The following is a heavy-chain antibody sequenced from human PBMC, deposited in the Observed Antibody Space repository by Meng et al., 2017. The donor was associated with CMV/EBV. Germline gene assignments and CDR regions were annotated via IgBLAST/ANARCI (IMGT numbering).Heavy chain of an antibody. V-gene: IGHV1-46*01. CDR2: INPSGGST. CDR3: ARDKIQLWPTVGYFDY. CDR1: GYTFTSYY. J-gene: IGHJ4*02. Sequence: QGRWVQVGGRVKNPVALDKVSCKASGYTFTSYYMHWVRQAPGQGLGWMGIINPSGGSTSYAQKFQGRVTMTRDTSTSTVYMELSSLRSEDTAVYYCARDKIQLWPTVGYFDYWGQGTLVTVSS. D-gene: IGHD5-18*01.